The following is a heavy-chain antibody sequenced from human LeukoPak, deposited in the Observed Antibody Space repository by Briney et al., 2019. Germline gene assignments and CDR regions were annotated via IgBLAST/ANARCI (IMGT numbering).Heavy chain of an antibody. Sequence: PETLSLTCTVSGGSISSYYWSWIRQPPGKGLEWIGYIYYSGSTNYNPSLKSRVTISVDTSKNQFSLKLSSVTAADTAVYYCARLKYYDFWSGTHAYYYGMDVWGQGTTVTVSS. V-gene: IGHV4-59*08. J-gene: IGHJ6*02. CDR2: IYYSGST. CDR3: ARLKYYDFWSGTHAYYYGMDV. CDR1: GGSISSYY. D-gene: IGHD3-3*01.